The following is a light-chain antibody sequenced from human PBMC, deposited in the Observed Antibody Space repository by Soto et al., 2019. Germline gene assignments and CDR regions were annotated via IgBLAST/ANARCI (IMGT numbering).Light chain of an antibody. CDR2: SNY. CDR1: SSNIGSKT. CDR3: AAWDASLNGYG. V-gene: IGLV1-44*01. J-gene: IGLJ1*01. Sequence: LTQPPSASGTPGQRVTISCSGSSSNIGSKTVNWYQQLPGTAPKLLIYSNYQRPSGVPDRFSGSKSGTSASLAISGLQSEDEADYYCAAWDASLNGYGFGTGTKVTVL.